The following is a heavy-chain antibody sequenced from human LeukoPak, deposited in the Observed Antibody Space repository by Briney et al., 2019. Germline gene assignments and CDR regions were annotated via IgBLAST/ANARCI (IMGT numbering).Heavy chain of an antibody. J-gene: IGHJ4*02. CDR3: ARGSAHSGQEDFDY. Sequence: ESLKISCKGSGYSFSTYWIGWVRQMPGKGLEWMGVIYPGDSDTRYNPSFKGQVAISADKSISTAFLRWSSLKASDTAMYYCARGSAHSGQEDFDYWGQGTLVAVSS. CDR2: IYPGDSDT. V-gene: IGHV5-51*01. CDR1: GYSFSTYW. D-gene: IGHD5-12*01.